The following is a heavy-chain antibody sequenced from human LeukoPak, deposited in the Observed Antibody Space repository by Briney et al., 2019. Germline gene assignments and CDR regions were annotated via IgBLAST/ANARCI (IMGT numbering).Heavy chain of an antibody. CDR2: IYYSGST. D-gene: IGHD5-24*01. CDR3: ARDVSLEMATTGGLDY. J-gene: IGHJ4*02. CDR1: GGSISSYY. V-gene: IGHV4-59*01. Sequence: PSETLSLTCTVSGGSISSYYWSWIRQPPGKGLEWIGYIYYSGSTNYNPSLKSRVTISVDTSKNQFSLKLSSVTAADTAVYYCARDVSLEMATTGGLDYRGQGTLVTVSS.